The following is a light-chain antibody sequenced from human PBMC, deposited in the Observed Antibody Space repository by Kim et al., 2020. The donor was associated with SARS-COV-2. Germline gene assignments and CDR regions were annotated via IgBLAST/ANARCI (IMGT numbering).Light chain of an antibody. Sequence: LSESEGEGVTITCRASQSISNYLNWYQQKPGKGPNLLIYGASSLQSGVPSRFSGSGSGTDFTLTINSLQPEDFATYYCQQSYNSHTFGQGTKLEI. J-gene: IGKJ2*01. CDR1: QSISNY. CDR3: QQSYNSHT. V-gene: IGKV1-39*01. CDR2: GAS.